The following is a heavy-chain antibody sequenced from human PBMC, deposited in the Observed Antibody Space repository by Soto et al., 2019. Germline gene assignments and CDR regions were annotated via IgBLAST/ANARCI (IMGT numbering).Heavy chain of an antibody. J-gene: IGHJ5*02. D-gene: IGHD3-22*01. Sequence: QVTLKESGPVLVKPTETLTLTCTVSGFSLSNARMGVSWIRQPPGKALEWLAHIFSNDEKSYSTSLKSRLTISKDTSKSQVVLTMTNMDPVDTVTYYCARILRGYYYDSSGYHNDPNNWFDPWGQGTLVTVSS. CDR2: IFSNDEK. V-gene: IGHV2-26*01. CDR3: ARILRGYYYDSSGYHNDPNNWFDP. CDR1: GFSLSNARMG.